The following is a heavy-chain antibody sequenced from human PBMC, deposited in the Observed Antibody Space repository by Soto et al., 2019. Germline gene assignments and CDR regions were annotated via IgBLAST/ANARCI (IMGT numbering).Heavy chain of an antibody. V-gene: IGHV1-69*05. CDR2: IIPIFGTA. D-gene: IGHD6-6*01. J-gene: IGHJ6*02. CDR3: ARDRPTSSIRARDYYYAMDV. CDR1: GGTFSSYA. Sequence: SVKVSCKASGGTFSSYAISWVRQAPGQGLEWMGGIIPIFGTANYAQKLQGRVTMTTDTSTTTAYMELRSLRSDDTAVYYCARDRPTSSIRARDYYYAMDVWGQGTTVTVSS.